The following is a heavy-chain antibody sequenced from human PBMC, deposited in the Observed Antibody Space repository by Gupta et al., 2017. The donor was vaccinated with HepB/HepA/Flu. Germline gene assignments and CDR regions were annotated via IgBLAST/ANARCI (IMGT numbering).Heavy chain of an antibody. V-gene: IGHV3-7*01. D-gene: IGHD6-13*01. Sequence: EVQLVESGGGLVQPGGSLRLSCAASGFTFSSYWMSWVRQAPGKGLEWVANIKQDGSEKYYVDSVKGRFTISRDNAKNSLYLQMNSLRAEDTAVYYCARAGTIGAAAGSVVGGLDAFDIWGQGTMVTVSS. CDR2: IKQDGSEK. CDR1: GFTFSSYW. J-gene: IGHJ3*02. CDR3: ARAGTIGAAAGSVVGGLDAFDI.